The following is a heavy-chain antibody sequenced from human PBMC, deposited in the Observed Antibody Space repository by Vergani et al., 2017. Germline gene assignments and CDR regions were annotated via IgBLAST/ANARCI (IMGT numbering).Heavy chain of an antibody. CDR2: ISYSGST. J-gene: IGHJ4*02. CDR3: AGGIQLWLIDY. CDR1: GGSISSYY. D-gene: IGHD5-18*01. Sequence: QVQLQESGPGLVKPSETLSLTCTVSGGSISSYYWSWIRQPPGKGLGWIGYISYSGSTNYNPSLKSRVTISVDTSKNQFSLKLSSVTAADTAVYYCAGGIQLWLIDYWGQGTLVTVSS. V-gene: IGHV4-59*01.